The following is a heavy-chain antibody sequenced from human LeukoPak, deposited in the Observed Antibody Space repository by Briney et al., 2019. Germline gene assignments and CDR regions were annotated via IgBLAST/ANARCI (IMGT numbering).Heavy chain of an antibody. J-gene: IGHJ4*02. D-gene: IGHD2-15*01. CDR1: GYTFTTYG. CDR2: ISAYNGNT. CDR3: ARDPSGRYCNGGSCYSPY. Sequence: ASVKVSCKASGYTFTTYGISWVRQAPGQGLEWMGWISAYNGNTNYAQKLQGRVTMTTDTSTSTAYMELRSLRTDGTAVYYCARDPSGRYCNGGSCYSPYWGQGTLVTVSS. V-gene: IGHV1-18*04.